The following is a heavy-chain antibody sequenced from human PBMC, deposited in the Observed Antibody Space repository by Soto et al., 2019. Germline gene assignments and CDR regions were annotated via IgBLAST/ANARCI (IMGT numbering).Heavy chain of an antibody. CDR3: AKDSYDFWSGPGGMDV. V-gene: IGHV3-30*18. CDR2: ISYDGSNK. D-gene: IGHD3-3*01. Sequence: GGSLRLSCAASGFTFSSYGMHWVRQAPGKGLEWVAVISYDGSNKYYADSVKGRFTISRDNSKNTLYLQMNSLRAGDTAVYYCAKDSYDFWSGPGGMDVWGQGTTVTVSS. CDR1: GFTFSSYG. J-gene: IGHJ6*02.